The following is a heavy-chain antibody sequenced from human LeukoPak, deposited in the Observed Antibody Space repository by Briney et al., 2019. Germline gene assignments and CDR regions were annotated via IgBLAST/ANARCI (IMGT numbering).Heavy chain of an antibody. D-gene: IGHD5-12*01. V-gene: IGHV4-38-2*02. CDR2: IYHSGST. Sequence: SETLSLTCTVSGYSISSGYYGGWIRQPPGKGLEWIGSIYHSGSTYYNPSLKSRVTITVDTTNYQFYLKLSSVAGAGKGVYYCAKLNGHDFHFDFWGQGLLVTVST. J-gene: IGHJ4*02. CDR3: AKLNGHDFHFDF. CDR1: GYSISSGYY.